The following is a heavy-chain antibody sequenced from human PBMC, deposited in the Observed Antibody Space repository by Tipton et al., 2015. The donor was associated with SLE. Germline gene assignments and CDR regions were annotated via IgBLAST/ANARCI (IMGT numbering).Heavy chain of an antibody. CDR1: GGSISSYY. D-gene: IGHD2-15*01. J-gene: IGHJ3*02. Sequence: LRLSCTVSGGSISSYYWSWIRQPPGKGLEWIGYIYYSGNTNYNPSLKSRVTISVDTSKNQFSLRLSSVTAADTAVYYCARVLLSTLGAFDIWVQGTMVTVSS. V-gene: IGHV4-59*08. CDR3: ARVLLSTLGAFDI. CDR2: IYYSGNT.